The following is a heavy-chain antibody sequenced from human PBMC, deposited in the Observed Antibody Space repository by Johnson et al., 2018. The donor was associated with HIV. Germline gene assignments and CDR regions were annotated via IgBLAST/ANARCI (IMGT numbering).Heavy chain of an antibody. D-gene: IGHD2-8*01. V-gene: IGHV3-73*02. Sequence: VQLVESGGGLVQPGGSLKLSCAASLFTFSGSAMHWVRQASGKGLEWVGRIRSKANSYATAYPASVKGRFTISRDDSKNTLYLQMNNLKPEDTAVYYCARGSLTDDGFAAWGQGTLVIVSS. CDR2: IRSKANSYAT. J-gene: IGHJ3*01. CDR1: LFTFSGSA. CDR3: ARGSLTDDGFAA.